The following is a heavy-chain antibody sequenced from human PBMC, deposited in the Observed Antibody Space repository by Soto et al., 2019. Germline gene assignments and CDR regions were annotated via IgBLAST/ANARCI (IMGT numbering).Heavy chain of an antibody. D-gene: IGHD2-2*02. V-gene: IGHV1-2*02. Sequence: ASVKVSCKASGYTFTGYYMHWVRQAPGQGPEWMGWINPNSGGTHYAQKFQGRVTMTRDTSISTAYMELSRLRSDDTAVYYCARDIVVVPAAIRPRDYYYYGMDVGGQGTTVTVSS. CDR1: GYTFTGYY. CDR3: ARDIVVVPAAIRPRDYYYYGMDV. J-gene: IGHJ6*02. CDR2: INPNSGGT.